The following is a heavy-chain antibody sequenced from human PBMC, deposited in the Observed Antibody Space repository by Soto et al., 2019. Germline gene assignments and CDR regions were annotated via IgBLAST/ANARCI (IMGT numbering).Heavy chain of an antibody. Sequence: SETLSLTCSVSGSSISPYYWSWIRQSPGKGLEWIGNIYYSGSTKYNPSLRSRITISVDTTNIQFSLRLRSVTAADTAVYYCARDRASGSFDYWGQGTLVTVSS. V-gene: IGHV4-59*01. D-gene: IGHD1-26*01. CDR3: ARDRASGSFDY. CDR1: GSSISPYY. CDR2: IYYSGST. J-gene: IGHJ4*02.